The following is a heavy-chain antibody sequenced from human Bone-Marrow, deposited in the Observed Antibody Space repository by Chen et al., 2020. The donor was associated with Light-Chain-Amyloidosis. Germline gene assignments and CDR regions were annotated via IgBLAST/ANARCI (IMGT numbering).Heavy chain of an antibody. V-gene: IGHV4-34*02. CDR3: ARGGGGITGTTLAYAFDV. Sequence: QVQLQQWGAGLLKPSETLSLTCAVYGGSFREFSWTWIRQPPGKGLEWVGDINHSGNTNYNPSLRSRVSISVDASKNRFSLKLNSVTAADTSVYYCARGGGGITGTTLAYAFDVWGQGAMVTVSS. J-gene: IGHJ3*01. CDR1: GGSFREFS. D-gene: IGHD1-7*01. CDR2: INHSGNT.